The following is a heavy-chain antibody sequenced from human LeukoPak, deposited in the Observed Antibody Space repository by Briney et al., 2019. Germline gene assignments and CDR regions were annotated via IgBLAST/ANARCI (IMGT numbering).Heavy chain of an antibody. CDR1: GFTVSSNY. V-gene: IGHV3-53*01. D-gene: IGHD6-19*01. J-gene: IGHJ4*02. CDR3: ARFTTVAGLDY. Sequence: GGSLRLSCAASGFTVSSNYMSWVRQAPGEGLEWVSVIYSGGSTYYADSVKGRFTISRDNSKNTLYLQMNSLRAEDTAVYYCARFTTVAGLDYWGQGTLVTVSS. CDR2: IYSGGST.